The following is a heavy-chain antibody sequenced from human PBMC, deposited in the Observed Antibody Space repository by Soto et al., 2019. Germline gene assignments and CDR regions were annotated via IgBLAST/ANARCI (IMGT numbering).Heavy chain of an antibody. Sequence: AGGSLRLSCAASGFIVSSHYMTWVRQAPGKGLEWVAVLYSSGLTYYADSVKGRSRISRVNSNNTLFLQLDGVRAEDTAVYYCARVVCDSWDPRGYGLDVWGQGTTVTVSS. V-gene: IGHV3-53*01. D-gene: IGHD2-8*01. J-gene: IGHJ6*02. CDR1: GFIVSSHY. CDR2: LYSSGLT. CDR3: ARVVCDSWDPRGYGLDV.